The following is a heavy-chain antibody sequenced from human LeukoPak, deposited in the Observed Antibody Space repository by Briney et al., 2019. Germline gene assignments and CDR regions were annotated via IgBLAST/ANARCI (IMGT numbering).Heavy chain of an antibody. J-gene: IGHJ4*02. CDR2: INEDGGEK. V-gene: IGHV3-7*01. CDR3: ARTSGDPFDD. CDR1: GFPFTTYW. D-gene: IGHD4-17*01. Sequence: GGSLRLSCAASGFPFTTYWMSWVRQAPGKGLEWVANINEDGGEKYYADSVKGRFIISRDNARNSLYVQMNNLRAEDTAVYYCARTSGDPFDDWGQGTLVAVSS.